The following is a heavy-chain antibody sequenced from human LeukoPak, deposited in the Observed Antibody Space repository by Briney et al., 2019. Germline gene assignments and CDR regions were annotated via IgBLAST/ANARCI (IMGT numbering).Heavy chain of an antibody. CDR3: ARETHIVVVTAILYNWFDP. Sequence: GASVKVSCKVSGYTLTELSMHWVRQAPGKGLEWMGGFDPEDGETIYAQKFQGRVTITADESTSTAYMELSSLRSEDTAVYYCARETHIVVVTAILYNWFDPWGQGTLVTVSS. CDR1: GYTLTELS. J-gene: IGHJ5*02. D-gene: IGHD2-21*02. V-gene: IGHV1-24*01. CDR2: FDPEDGET.